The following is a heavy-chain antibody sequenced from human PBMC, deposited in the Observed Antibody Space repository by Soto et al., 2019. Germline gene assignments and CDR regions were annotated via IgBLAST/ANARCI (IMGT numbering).Heavy chain of an antibody. J-gene: IGHJ4*02. Sequence: PSETLSLTCTVSGGSISSSSYYWGWIRQPPGKGMEGIGSIYYSGSTYYNPSLKSRVTISVDTSKNLFSLKLSSVTSADTAVYYCASLFSYGYSYVYLHVVFDYWGQGTLVTVSS. CDR3: ASLFSYGYSYVYLHVVFDY. CDR1: GGSISSSSYY. D-gene: IGHD5-18*01. CDR2: IYYSGST. V-gene: IGHV4-39*01.